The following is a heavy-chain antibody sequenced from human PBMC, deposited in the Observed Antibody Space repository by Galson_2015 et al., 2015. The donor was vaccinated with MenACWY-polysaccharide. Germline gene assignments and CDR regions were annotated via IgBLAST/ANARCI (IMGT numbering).Heavy chain of an antibody. D-gene: IGHD3-3*01. J-gene: IGHJ6*03. CDR2: MNPNSGNT. Sequence: SVKVSCKASGYTFTSYDINWVRQATGQGLEWMGWMNPNSGNTGCAQKFQGRVTMTRNTSISTACMELSSLRSEDTAVYYCARGILYRGPALYYMDVWGKGTTVTVSS. V-gene: IGHV1-8*01. CDR3: ARGILYRGPALYYMDV. CDR1: GYTFTSYD.